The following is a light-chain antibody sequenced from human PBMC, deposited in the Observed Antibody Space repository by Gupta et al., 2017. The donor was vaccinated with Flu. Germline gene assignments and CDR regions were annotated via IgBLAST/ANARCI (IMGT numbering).Light chain of an antibody. J-gene: IGLJ2*01. Sequence: GSIAGNNVQWYQLHQGSSPTTLIYEDHQRPSGVPARFSGSIDSSSTSASPTISGLRTEDEAEYYYQSYSNDNNVIFGGGTKLTVL. V-gene: IGLV6-57*01. CDR3: QSYSNDNNVI. CDR1: GSIAGNN. CDR2: EDH.